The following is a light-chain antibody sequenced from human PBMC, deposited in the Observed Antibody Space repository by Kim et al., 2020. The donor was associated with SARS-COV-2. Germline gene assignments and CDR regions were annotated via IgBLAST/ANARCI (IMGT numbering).Light chain of an antibody. CDR1: QDISNY. V-gene: IGKV1-33*01. CDR2: DAS. Sequence: DIQMTQSPPSLSASVGDRVTITCQASQDISNYLNWYQQKPGKAPKLLIYDASNLETGVPSRFSGSASGSGTDFTFTISSLQPEDIATYYCQQYDNPLLTFGGGTKVDIK. J-gene: IGKJ4*01. CDR3: QQYDNPLLT.